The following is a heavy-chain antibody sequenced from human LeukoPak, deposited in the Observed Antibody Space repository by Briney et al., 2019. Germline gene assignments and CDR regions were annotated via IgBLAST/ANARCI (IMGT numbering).Heavy chain of an antibody. CDR3: ARDKKAYGVTPVYYYYGMDV. J-gene: IGHJ6*02. V-gene: IGHV1-18*01. CDR2: ISAYNGNT. CDR1: GYTFTSYG. D-gene: IGHD2-8*01. Sequence: ASVKVSCKASGYTFTSYGISWVRQAPGQGLEWMGWISAYNGNTNYAQKLQGRVTMTTDTSTSTAYMELRSLGSDDTAVYYCARDKKAYGVTPVYYYYGMDVWGQGTTVTVSS.